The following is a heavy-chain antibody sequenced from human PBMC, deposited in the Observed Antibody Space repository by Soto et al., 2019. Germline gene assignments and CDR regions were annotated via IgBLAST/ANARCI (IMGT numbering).Heavy chain of an antibody. J-gene: IGHJ4*02. V-gene: IGHV4-59*08. CDR1: GGSISGYY. D-gene: IGHD3-16*01. Sequence: SETLSLTCTISGGSISGYYWTWIRQSPGKGLEYNGYVYNGNTNYNPSLNSRVTISVDTSKNQFSLKLSSVTSADTAVYYCGRISSHRDYDYWGQGTLVTVSS. CDR3: GRISSHRDYDY. CDR2: VYNGNT.